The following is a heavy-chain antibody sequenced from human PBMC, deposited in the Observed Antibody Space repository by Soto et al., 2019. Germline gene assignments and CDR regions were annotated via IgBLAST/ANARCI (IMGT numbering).Heavy chain of an antibody. J-gene: IGHJ4*02. Sequence: SVKVSCKASGGTFSSYTISWVRQAPGQGLEWMGRIIPILGIANYAQKFQGRVTITADKSTSTAYMELSSLRSEDTAVYYCARSTLIVATSRFDYWGQGTLVTVSS. CDR2: IIPILGIA. CDR1: GGTFSSYT. V-gene: IGHV1-69*02. CDR3: ARSTLIVATSRFDY. D-gene: IGHD5-12*01.